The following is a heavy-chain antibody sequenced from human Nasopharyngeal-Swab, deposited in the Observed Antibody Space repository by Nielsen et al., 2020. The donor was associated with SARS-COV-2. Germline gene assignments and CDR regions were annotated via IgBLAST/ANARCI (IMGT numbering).Heavy chain of an antibody. D-gene: IGHD4-17*01. CDR3: ARERRSSYGDHFDY. CDR2: ISYDGSNK. V-gene: IGHV3-30*03. J-gene: IGHJ4*02. Sequence: GESLKISCAASGFTFNSYGMHWVRQAPGKGLEWVAVISYDGSNKYYADSVKGRFTISRDNSKNTLYLQMNSLRAEDTAVYYCARERRSSYGDHFDYWGQGTLVTVSS. CDR1: GFTFNSYG.